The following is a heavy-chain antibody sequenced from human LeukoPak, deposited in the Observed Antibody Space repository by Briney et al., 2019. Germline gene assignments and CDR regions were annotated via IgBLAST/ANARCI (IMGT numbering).Heavy chain of an antibody. CDR1: GFTFSTYG. CDR3: AKDRQRVAYGGAFDL. D-gene: IGHD4-17*01. Sequence: GRSLRLSCAASGFTFSTYGMHWVRQAPGKELEWVALISYDGSNNYHADSVKGRFTISRDNSKKKLYLQMNSLRAEDTAIYYCAKDRQRVAYGGAFDLWGQGTMVTVSS. J-gene: IGHJ3*01. CDR2: ISYDGSNN. V-gene: IGHV3-30*18.